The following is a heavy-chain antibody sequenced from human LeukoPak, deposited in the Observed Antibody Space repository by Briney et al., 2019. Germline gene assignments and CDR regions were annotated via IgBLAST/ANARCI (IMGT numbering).Heavy chain of an antibody. J-gene: IGHJ4*02. V-gene: IGHV3-30-3*01. CDR3: ARGRIVGATTRFLVY. Sequence: QTGGSLRLSCAASGFTFSSYAMHWVRQAPGKGLEWVAVISYDGSNKYYADSVKGRFTISRDNSKNTLYLQMNSLRAEDTAVYYCARGRIVGATTRFLVYWGQGTLVTVSS. D-gene: IGHD1-26*01. CDR1: GFTFSSYA. CDR2: ISYDGSNK.